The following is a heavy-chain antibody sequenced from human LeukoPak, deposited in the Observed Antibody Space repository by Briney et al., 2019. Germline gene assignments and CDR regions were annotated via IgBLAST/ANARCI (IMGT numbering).Heavy chain of an antibody. J-gene: IGHJ6*03. Sequence: GGSLRLSCAASGFTFSIYSMNWVRQAPGKGLEWVSSISSSSSYIYYADSGKGRFTIPRDNAKNSLYLQMNSLRAEDTAVYYCARVVRSYGYLYYYYYYMDVWGKGTTVTISS. CDR3: ARVVRSYGYLYYYYYYMDV. V-gene: IGHV3-21*01. CDR1: GFTFSIYS. D-gene: IGHD5-18*01. CDR2: ISSSSSYI.